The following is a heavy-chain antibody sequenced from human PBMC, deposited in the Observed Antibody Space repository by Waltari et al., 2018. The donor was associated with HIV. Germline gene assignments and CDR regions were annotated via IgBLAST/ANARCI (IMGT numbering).Heavy chain of an antibody. CDR3: AREGLLVPRIDPFYYYGMDV. CDR1: GFIFSHYW. Sequence: EVQVVGVGGGLVLLGGPLGVSCEASGFIFSHYWMPWVGQAPGKGLEWGDNIKQDESEKYYWDSVKGRFTISRDNAKNSLFLQMQSLRVEDTAVYYCAREGLLVPRIDPFYYYGMDVWGQGTTVTVSS. CDR2: IKQDESEK. V-gene: IGHV3-7*01. D-gene: IGHD1-26*01. J-gene: IGHJ6*02.